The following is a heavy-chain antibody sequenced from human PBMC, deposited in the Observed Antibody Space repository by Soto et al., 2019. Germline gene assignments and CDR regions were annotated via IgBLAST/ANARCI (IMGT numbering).Heavy chain of an antibody. CDR3: ARAPDYGVIAY. Sequence: FETISHTCTVSGGSISSSSYYWGWIRQPPGKGLEWIGSIYYSGSTYYNPSLKSRVTISVDTSKNQFSLRAEDTAVYYCARAPDYGVIAYWGQGTLVLVSS. V-gene: IGHV4-39*01. CDR1: GGSISSSSYY. J-gene: IGHJ4*02. D-gene: IGHD4-17*01. CDR2: IYYSGST.